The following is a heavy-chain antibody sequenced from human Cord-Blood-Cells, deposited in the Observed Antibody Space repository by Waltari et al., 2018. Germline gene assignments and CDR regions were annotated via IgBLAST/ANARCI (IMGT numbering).Heavy chain of an antibody. Sequence: QVQPQQWGAGLLKPYETLSLTCAVYGGSFSGSYWRWIRPPPGKGLEWIGEIDHSGSTNYNPSLKSRVTISVDTSNNQFSLKLSSVTAADTAVYYCARGNYDILTGYYSNWGQGTLVTVSS. CDR1: GGSFSGSY. D-gene: IGHD3-9*01. CDR3: ARGNYDILTGYYSN. V-gene: IGHV4-34*01. CDR2: IDHSGST. J-gene: IGHJ4*02.